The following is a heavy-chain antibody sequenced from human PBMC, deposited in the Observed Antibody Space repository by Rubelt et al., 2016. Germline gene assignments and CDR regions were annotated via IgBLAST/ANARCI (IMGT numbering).Heavy chain of an antibody. J-gene: IGHJ4*02. CDR3: ARLEYDSGKIDY. V-gene: IGHV5-51*01. D-gene: IGHD3-10*01. CDR2: IYAGDSDS. Sequence: EVQLVQSGAEVKKPGESLKISCKGSGYRFTSYWIGWVRQMPGKGLEWMAIIYAGDSDSTHSPSFQGQVTMSADQSISTAYLQWSSLKASDTAMYYCARLEYDSGKIDYWGQGTLVTVSS. CDR1: GYRFTSYW.